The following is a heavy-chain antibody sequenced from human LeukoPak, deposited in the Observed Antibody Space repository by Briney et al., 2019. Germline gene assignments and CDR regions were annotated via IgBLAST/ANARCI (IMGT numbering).Heavy chain of an antibody. CDR1: GFTFSFYS. V-gene: IGHV3-21*01. J-gene: IGHJ5*02. CDR2: ISSSGNYL. Sequence: GGSLRLSCAASGFTFSFYSMHWVRQSPGKGLEWVACISSSGNYLYYADSVKGRFIISRDDDKNSLHLQMNILRAEDTAAYYCVRDHQPEVPTSDNSPSAWGQGTLVTVSS. D-gene: IGHD2/OR15-2a*01. CDR3: VRDHQPEVPTSDNSPSA.